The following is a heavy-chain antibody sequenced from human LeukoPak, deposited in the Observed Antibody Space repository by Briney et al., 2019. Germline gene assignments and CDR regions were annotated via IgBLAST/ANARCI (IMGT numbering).Heavy chain of an antibody. CDR2: IYHSGST. D-gene: IGHD6-19*01. Sequence: SETLSLTCTVSGYSISSGYYWGWIRQPPGKGLEWNGSIYHSGSTYYNPSLKSRVTISVDTSKNQFSLKLSSVTAADTAVYYCARDMGIAVAAPSPFDPWGQGTLVTVSS. V-gene: IGHV4-38-2*02. J-gene: IGHJ5*02. CDR1: GYSISSGYY. CDR3: ARDMGIAVAAPSPFDP.